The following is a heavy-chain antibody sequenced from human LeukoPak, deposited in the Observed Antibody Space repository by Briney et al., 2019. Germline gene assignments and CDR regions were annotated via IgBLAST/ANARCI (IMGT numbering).Heavy chain of an antibody. V-gene: IGHV1-69*13. Sequence: ASVKVSCKASGGTFSSYTISWVRQAPGQGLEWMGGIIPIFGTANYAQKFQGRVTITADESTSTAYMELSSLRSEDTAVYYCAAAPPKRWLQFRFDYWGQGTLVTVSS. CDR1: GGTFSSYT. D-gene: IGHD5-24*01. CDR2: IIPIFGTA. J-gene: IGHJ4*02. CDR3: AAAPPKRWLQFRFDY.